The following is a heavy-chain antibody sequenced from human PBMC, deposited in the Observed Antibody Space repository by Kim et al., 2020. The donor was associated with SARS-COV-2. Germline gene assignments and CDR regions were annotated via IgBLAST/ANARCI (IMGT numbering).Heavy chain of an antibody. D-gene: IGHD3-10*01. Sequence: ADSVKGRFTSSKDNSKNTLYLQMNSLRAEDTAVYYCAKYLSPSGDADIDYWGQGTLVTVSS. CDR3: AKYLSPSGDADIDY. V-gene: IGHV3-23*01. J-gene: IGHJ4*02.